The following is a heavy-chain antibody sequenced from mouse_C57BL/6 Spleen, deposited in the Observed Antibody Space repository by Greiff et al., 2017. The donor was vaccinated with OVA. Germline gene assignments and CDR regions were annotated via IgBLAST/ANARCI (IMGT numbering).Heavy chain of an antibody. Sequence: VKLMESGAELVKPGASVKISCKASGYAFSSYWMNWVKQRPGKGLEWIGQIYPGDGDTNYNGKFKGKATLTADKSSSTAYMQLSSLTSEDSAVYFCARKPIYDGYYFDYWGQGTTLTVSS. CDR3: ARKPIYDGYYFDY. J-gene: IGHJ2*01. D-gene: IGHD2-3*01. V-gene: IGHV1-80*01. CDR2: IYPGDGDT. CDR1: GYAFSSYW.